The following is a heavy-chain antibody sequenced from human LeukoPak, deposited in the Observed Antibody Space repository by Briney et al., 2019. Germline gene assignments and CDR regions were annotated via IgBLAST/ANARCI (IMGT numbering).Heavy chain of an antibody. CDR1: GGSFSGYY. Sequence: PSETLSLTCAVYGGSFSGYYWSWIRQPPGKGLEWIGEINHSGSTNYNPSLKSRVTIPVDTSKNQFSLKLSSVTAADTAVYYCARGEIAAAGGYFDYWGQGTLVTVSS. V-gene: IGHV4-34*01. CDR3: ARGEIAAAGGYFDY. D-gene: IGHD6-13*01. CDR2: INHSGST. J-gene: IGHJ4*02.